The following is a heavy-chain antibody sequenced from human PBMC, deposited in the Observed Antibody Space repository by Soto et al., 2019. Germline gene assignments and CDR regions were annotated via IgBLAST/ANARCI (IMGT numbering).Heavy chain of an antibody. CDR1: GYAFTTYG. V-gene: IGHV1-18*01. Sequence: QVHLVQSGAEVKKPGASVKVSCKGSGYAFTTYGITWVRQAPGQGLEWMGWISAHNGNTNYAQKLQGRVTVTRDTSTSTAYMELRSLSSDDTAVYYCAGGRYGDYWGQGALVTVSS. CDR2: ISAHNGNT. D-gene: IGHD1-1*01. CDR3: AGGRYGDY. J-gene: IGHJ4*02.